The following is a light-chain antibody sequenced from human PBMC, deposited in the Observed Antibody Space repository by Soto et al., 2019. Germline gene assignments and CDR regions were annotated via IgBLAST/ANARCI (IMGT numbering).Light chain of an antibody. CDR1: NIGSKR. CDR2: YDS. Sequence: SSELTQPPSVSVDPEKTARITCGGNNIGSKRVHWYRQKPGQAPVLVIYYDSDRPSGIPERFSGSNSGNTATLTISRVEAGDEADYYCQVWDISTDHYVFGTGTKLTVL. CDR3: QVWDISTDHYV. V-gene: IGLV3-21*04. J-gene: IGLJ1*01.